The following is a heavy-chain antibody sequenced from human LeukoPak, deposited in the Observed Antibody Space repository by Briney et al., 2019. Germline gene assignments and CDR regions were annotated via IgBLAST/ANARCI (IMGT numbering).Heavy chain of an antibody. CDR3: ARDETGELIAAAHWAWSDP. Sequence: SETLSLTCTVSGGSISSSSYYWGWIRQPPGKGLEWIGSFYYSGSTYYNPSLKSRVTISVDTSKDQFSLKLSSVTAADTAVYYCARDETGELIAAAHWAWSDPWGQGTLVTVSS. V-gene: IGHV4-39*07. CDR2: FYYSGST. J-gene: IGHJ5*02. CDR1: GGSISSSSYY. D-gene: IGHD6-13*01.